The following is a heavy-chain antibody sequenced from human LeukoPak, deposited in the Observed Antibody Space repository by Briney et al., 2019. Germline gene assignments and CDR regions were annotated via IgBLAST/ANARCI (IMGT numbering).Heavy chain of an antibody. Sequence: PGGSLRLSCAASGFTFSSCAVNWVRQTPGKGLEWVSAISGGGGNTYYADSVQGRFTISRDNSKNTLYLQMNSLRAEDTAVYYCAKGLWVENGFDIWGQGTMVTVSS. D-gene: IGHD3-10*01. CDR2: ISGGGGNT. CDR1: GFTFSSCA. CDR3: AKGLWVENGFDI. V-gene: IGHV3-23*01. J-gene: IGHJ3*02.